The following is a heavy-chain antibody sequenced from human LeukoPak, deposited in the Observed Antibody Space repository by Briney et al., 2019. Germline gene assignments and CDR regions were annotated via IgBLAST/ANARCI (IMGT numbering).Heavy chain of an antibody. V-gene: IGHV1-46*01. Sequence: ALVKVSCKASGYTFTSYYMHWVRQAPGQGLEWMGIINPSGGSTSYAQKFQGRVTMTRDTSTSTVYMELSSLRSEDTAVYYCARRHHYDSSGYYLYYFDYWGQGTLVTVSS. D-gene: IGHD3-22*01. CDR2: INPSGGST. CDR1: GYTFTSYY. J-gene: IGHJ4*02. CDR3: ARRHHYDSSGYYLYYFDY.